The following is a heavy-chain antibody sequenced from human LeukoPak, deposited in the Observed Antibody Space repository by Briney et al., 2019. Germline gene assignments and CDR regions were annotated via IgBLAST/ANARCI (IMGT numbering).Heavy chain of an antibody. CDR1: GFTFSSYG. D-gene: IGHD3-10*01. CDR3: ARPRDYFGSGSYYSGMDV. Sequence: PGRSLRLSCAASGFTFSSYGNHWVRQAPGKGLEWVAVICYDGINKYYADSVKGRFIISRDNSKNTLYLQMNSLRAEDTAVYYCARPRDYFGSGSYYSGMDVWGQGTTVTVSS. J-gene: IGHJ6*02. CDR2: ICYDGINK. V-gene: IGHV3-33*01.